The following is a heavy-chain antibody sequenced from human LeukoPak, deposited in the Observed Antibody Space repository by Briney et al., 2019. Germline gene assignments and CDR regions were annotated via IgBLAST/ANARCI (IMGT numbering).Heavy chain of an antibody. CDR2: VYYSGST. Sequence: PSETLSLTCTVSGGSISSGGYYWSWIRQHPGTGLEWIGYVYYSGSTYYNPSLKSRVTISVDTSKNQFSLKLSSVTAADTAVYYCARGGEIWLHLDYWGQGTLVTVSS. CDR1: GGSISSGGYY. CDR3: ARGGEIWLHLDY. D-gene: IGHD5-18*01. J-gene: IGHJ4*02. V-gene: IGHV4-31*03.